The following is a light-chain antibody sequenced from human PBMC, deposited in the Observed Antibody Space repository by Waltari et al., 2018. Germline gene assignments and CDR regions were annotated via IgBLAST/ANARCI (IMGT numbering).Light chain of an antibody. J-gene: IGLJ3*02. CDR2: KVH. CDR3: SSYTRRSYWV. V-gene: IGLV2-14*01. CDR1: SSDVGFYDF. Sequence: QSALTQPASVSGSPGQSITISCTGTSSDVGFYDFVSWFQQHPGNAPKVMIYKVHNRPSGVSNRFSGSKSANTASLTISGLQAEDEADYYCSSYTRRSYWVFGGGTQLTVL.